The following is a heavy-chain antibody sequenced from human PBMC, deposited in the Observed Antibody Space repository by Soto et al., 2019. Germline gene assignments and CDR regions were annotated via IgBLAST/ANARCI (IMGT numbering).Heavy chain of an antibody. J-gene: IGHJ5*01. CDR3: ARGRYCLTGRCFPNWFDS. D-gene: IGHD2-15*01. CDR2: IYKSATT. Sequence: SETLSLTCSVSGDSISTVDYFWAWIRQPPGQALEYIGYIYKSATTYYNPSFESRVAISLDTSKSQSSLNVTSVTAADTAVYFCARGRYCLTGRCFPNWFDSWGQGTLVTVSS. V-gene: IGHV4-30-4*01. CDR1: GDSISTVDYF.